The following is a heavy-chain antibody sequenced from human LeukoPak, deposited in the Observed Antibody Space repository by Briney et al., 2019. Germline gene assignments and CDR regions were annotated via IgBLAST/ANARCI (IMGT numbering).Heavy chain of an antibody. Sequence: GGSLRLSCAASGFTFSYYWMHWVRQAPGKGLVSVSRINSDGSTTSYVDSVKGRLTISRDNAKNKLYLQMNSLRAEDTAVYYCASEYSSSSGHFWGQGTLVTVSS. CDR2: INSDGSTT. CDR3: ASEYSSSSGHF. J-gene: IGHJ4*02. V-gene: IGHV3-74*01. D-gene: IGHD6-6*01. CDR1: GFTFSYYW.